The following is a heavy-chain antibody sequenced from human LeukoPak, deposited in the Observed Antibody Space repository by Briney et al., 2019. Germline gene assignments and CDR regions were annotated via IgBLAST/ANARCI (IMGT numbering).Heavy chain of an antibody. J-gene: IGHJ4*01. CDR1: GFTFSSYW. CDR2: TGSTGVST. D-gene: IGHD2-2*01. V-gene: IGHV3-23*01. Sequence: GGSLRLSCAASGFTFSSYWMSWVRQAPGKGLEWVSGTGSTGVSTFYADSVKGRFTVSRDNSKNTLSLQMNSLRAEDTAVYYCAKDPGVVPAHYFAYWGQGTLVTGSS. CDR3: AKDPGVVPAHYFAY.